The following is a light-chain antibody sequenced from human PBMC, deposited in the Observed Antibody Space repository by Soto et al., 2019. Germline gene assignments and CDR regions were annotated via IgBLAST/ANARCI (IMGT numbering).Light chain of an antibody. CDR1: QSVSSN. J-gene: IGKJ1*01. CDR2: GAS. Sequence: EIVMTQSPATLSVSPGERATLSCRASQSVSSNLAWYQQKPGQAPRLLIYGASTRATGIPARFSGSGSGTEFTLTISSLLSEDFAVYYCQQYNNWPPRRTFGQGTKVEIK. V-gene: IGKV3-15*01. CDR3: QQYNNWPPRRT.